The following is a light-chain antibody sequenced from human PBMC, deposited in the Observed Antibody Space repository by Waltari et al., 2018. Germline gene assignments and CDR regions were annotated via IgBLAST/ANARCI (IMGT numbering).Light chain of an antibody. Sequence: SYELTQPPSVSVSPGQTASITCSGDQLGHKFASWYQQKPGQSPVVVIYEDKKRPSGRPGRVSGSNSGDAATRTIRGTQAVDEADYYCQTWDGTTAVFGGGTKLTVL. CDR3: QTWDGTTAV. CDR2: EDK. V-gene: IGLV3-1*01. J-gene: IGLJ3*02. CDR1: QLGHKF.